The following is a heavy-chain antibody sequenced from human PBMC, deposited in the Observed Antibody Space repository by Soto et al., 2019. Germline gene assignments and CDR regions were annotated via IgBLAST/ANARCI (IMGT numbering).Heavy chain of an antibody. CDR1: GYTFTSYD. J-gene: IGHJ4*02. D-gene: IGHD1-1*01. V-gene: IGHV1-8*01. CDR2: MNPNTGNS. CDR3: ARRAETNGWNGFGADKYYFDF. Sequence: GASVKVSCKASGYTFTSYDIYWVRQATGQGLEWMGWMNPNTGNSAYAQKFQGRVTVTSDTSRNTVHMELTSLRSEDTAVYYCARRAETNGWNGFGADKYYFDFWGQGTLVTVYS.